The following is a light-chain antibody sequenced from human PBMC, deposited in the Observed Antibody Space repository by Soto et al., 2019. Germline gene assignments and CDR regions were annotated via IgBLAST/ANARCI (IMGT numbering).Light chain of an antibody. CDR1: SSDVGGYNY. Sequence: QSALTQPASVSGSPGQSITISCTGTSSDVGGYNYVSWYQQHTGQAPKLMIYDVSDRPSGVSNRFSGSKSGNAASLTISGLQAEDEADYYCSSYTSSSTQVFGGGTKLTVL. J-gene: IGLJ3*02. CDR2: DVS. CDR3: SSYTSSSTQV. V-gene: IGLV2-14*01.